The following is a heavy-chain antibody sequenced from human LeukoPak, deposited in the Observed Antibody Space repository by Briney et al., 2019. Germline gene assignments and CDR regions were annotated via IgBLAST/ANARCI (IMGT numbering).Heavy chain of an antibody. CDR1: GFIVSSNY. CDR3: ASSRTAASSNWFDP. Sequence: GGSLRLSCAASGFIVSSNYMTWVRQAPGKGLEWVSIIHTNGSTYYADSVKGRFTISRDNSKNTLYLQMNSLRTEDTAVYYCASSRTAASSNWFDPWGQGTLVTVSS. D-gene: IGHD6-13*01. V-gene: IGHV3-53*01. CDR2: IHTNGST. J-gene: IGHJ5*02.